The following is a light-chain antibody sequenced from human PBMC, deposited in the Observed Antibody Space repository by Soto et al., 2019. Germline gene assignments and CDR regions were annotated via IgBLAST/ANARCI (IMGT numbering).Light chain of an antibody. V-gene: IGLV4-60*02. CDR2: LEGSGSY. CDR3: ETWDSSTQV. CDR1: SGHSSYI. J-gene: IGLJ2*01. Sequence: QSVLTQSSSASASLGSSVKLTCTLSSGHSSYIIAWHQQQPGKAPRYLMKLEGSGSYNKGSGFPDRFSGFSSGSDRYITISCLQFEDDADYYCETWDSSTQVFGGGTKVTVL.